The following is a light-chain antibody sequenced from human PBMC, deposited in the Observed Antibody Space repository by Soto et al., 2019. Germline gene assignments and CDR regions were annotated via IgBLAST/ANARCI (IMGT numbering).Light chain of an antibody. Sequence: EIVLNKSPGTLSLAHGERATLSWGASQRVSSYFAWYQQKPGQAHRLLINDASNRATGIPARFSGSGSGTDFNLTIGSLEPEDLGTYYCQQRGSWTPLTFGGGTKV. CDR1: QRVSSY. CDR3: QQRGSWTPLT. V-gene: IGKV3-11*01. CDR2: DAS. J-gene: IGKJ4*01.